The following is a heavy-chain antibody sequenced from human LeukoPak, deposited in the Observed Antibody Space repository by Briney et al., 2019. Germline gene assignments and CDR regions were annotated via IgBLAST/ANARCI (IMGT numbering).Heavy chain of an antibody. CDR1: GGTFSSYA. J-gene: IGHJ5*02. CDR2: IIPIFGTA. Sequence: SVKVSCKASGGTFSSYAISWVRQAPGQGLDWMGGIIPIFGTANYAQKFQGRVTITADESTSTAYMELSSLRSEDTAVYYCASVATILSCWFDPWGQGTLVTVSS. V-gene: IGHV1-69*01. D-gene: IGHD5-12*01. CDR3: ASVATILSCWFDP.